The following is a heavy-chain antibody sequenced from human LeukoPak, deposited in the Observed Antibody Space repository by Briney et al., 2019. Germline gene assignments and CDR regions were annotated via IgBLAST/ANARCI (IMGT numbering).Heavy chain of an antibody. D-gene: IGHD3-3*01. V-gene: IGHV3-74*01. CDR3: AKDTGYDFWSGFDY. J-gene: IGHJ4*02. Sequence: GGSLRLSCAASGFTFSSYSMHWVRQAPGKGLVWVSRINNDGSTTFYADSVKGRFTISRDNAKNSLYLQMNSLRAEDTALYYCAKDTGYDFWSGFDYWGQGTLVTVSS. CDR2: INNDGSTT. CDR1: GFTFSSYS.